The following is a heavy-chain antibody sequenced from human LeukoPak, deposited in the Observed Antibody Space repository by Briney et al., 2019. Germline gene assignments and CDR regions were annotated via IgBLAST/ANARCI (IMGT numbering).Heavy chain of an antibody. V-gene: IGHV3-30*02. D-gene: IGHD2-2*02. J-gene: IGHJ6*03. CDR2: IRYDGSNK. CDR3: AKVPLPVYCSSTSCYTNYYYHYMDV. Sequence: PGGSLRLSCAASGFTFSSYGMHWVRQAPGKGLEWVAFIRYDGSNKYYADSVKGRFTISRDNSKNTLYLQMNSLRAEDTAVYYCAKVPLPVYCSSTSCYTNYYYHYMDVWGKGTTVTISS. CDR1: GFTFSSYG.